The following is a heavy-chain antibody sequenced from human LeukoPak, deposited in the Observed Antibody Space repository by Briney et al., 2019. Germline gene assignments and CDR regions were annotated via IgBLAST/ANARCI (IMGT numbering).Heavy chain of an antibody. Sequence: GASVKVSCKASGYTFTSYGISWVRQAPGQGLEWMGWINPNSGGTNYAQKFQGRVTMTRDTSISTAYMELSSLRSEDTAVYYCARGRRNYYDSSGYSKRGWFDPWGQGTLVTVSS. CDR1: GYTFTSYG. J-gene: IGHJ5*02. V-gene: IGHV1-2*02. D-gene: IGHD3-22*01. CDR3: ARGRRNYYDSSGYSKRGWFDP. CDR2: INPNSGGT.